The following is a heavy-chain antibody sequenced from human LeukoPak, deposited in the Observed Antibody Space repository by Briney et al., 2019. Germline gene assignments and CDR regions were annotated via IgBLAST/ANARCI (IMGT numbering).Heavy chain of an antibody. CDR1: GYTFTSYD. Sequence: ASAKVSCKASGYTFTSYDINWVRQATGQGLEWMGRINPNGGATMYVEKFQGRVTMTGDMSTSTVYMEVSRLTSEDTAVYYCARSRDNRGYEARHLDYWGQGTLVTVSS. D-gene: IGHD1-14*01. CDR3: ARSRDNRGYEARHLDY. J-gene: IGHJ4*02. CDR2: INPNGGAT. V-gene: IGHV1-46*01.